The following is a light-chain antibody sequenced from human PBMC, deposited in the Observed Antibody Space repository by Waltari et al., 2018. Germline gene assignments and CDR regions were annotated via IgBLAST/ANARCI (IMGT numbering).Light chain of an antibody. J-gene: IGKJ1*01. V-gene: IGKV1-5*03. CDR1: QSFVVW. CDR2: KAS. CDR3: LQYNSYPWT. Sequence: DIQVTQSTSTLSASVGDRVTITCRASQSFVVWLAWYQQKPGKAPRLLIYKASYLESGVPSRFSGSASGTAFTLTISSLQADDFATYYCLQYNSYPWTFGQGTTVEIK.